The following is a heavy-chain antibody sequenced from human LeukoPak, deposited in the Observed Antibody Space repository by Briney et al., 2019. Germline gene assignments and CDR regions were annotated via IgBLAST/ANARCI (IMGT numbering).Heavy chain of an antibody. CDR1: GGSFSGYY. Sequence: SETLSLTCAVYGGSFSGYYWSWIRQPPGKGLEWIGEINHSGSTNYNPSLKSRVTISVDTSKNQFSLKLSSVTAADTAVYYCASRTIQLWLRSWYYFDYWGQGTLVTVSS. V-gene: IGHV4-34*01. CDR2: INHSGST. CDR3: ASRTIQLWLRSWYYFDY. J-gene: IGHJ4*02. D-gene: IGHD5-18*01.